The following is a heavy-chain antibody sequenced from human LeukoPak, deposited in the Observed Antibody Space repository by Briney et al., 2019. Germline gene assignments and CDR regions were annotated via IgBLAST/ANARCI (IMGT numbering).Heavy chain of an antibody. V-gene: IGHV1-46*01. J-gene: IGHJ4*02. D-gene: IGHD2-2*01. CDR1: GGTFSSYA. CDR2: INPSGGST. CDR3: ARRVRGCSSTSCPHYYFDY. Sequence: GASVKVSCKASGGTFSSYAISWVRQAPGQGLEWMGIINPSGGSTSYAQKFQGRVTMTRDTSTSTVYMELSSLRSEDTAVYYCARRVRGCSSTSCPHYYFDYWGQGTLVTVSS.